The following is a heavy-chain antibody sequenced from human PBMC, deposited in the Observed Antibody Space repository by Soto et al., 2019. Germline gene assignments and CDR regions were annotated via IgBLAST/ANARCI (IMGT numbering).Heavy chain of an antibody. D-gene: IGHD6-19*01. Sequence: PVGSLRLSCAASGFTFSSYGMHWVCQAPGKGLEWVAVISYDGSNKYYADSVKGRFTISRYNSKNTLYLQMNSLRAEDTAVYYCAKDTLRGIAVAGTRHWGQGTLVTVSS. CDR2: ISYDGSNK. V-gene: IGHV3-30*18. J-gene: IGHJ1*01. CDR1: GFTFSSYG. CDR3: AKDTLRGIAVAGTRH.